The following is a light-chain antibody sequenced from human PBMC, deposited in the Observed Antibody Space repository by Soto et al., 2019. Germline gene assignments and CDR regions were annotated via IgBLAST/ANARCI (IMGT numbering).Light chain of an antibody. V-gene: IGKV3-20*01. CDR1: QSVSSSY. Sequence: EIVLTQSPGTLSLSPGERATLSCRASQSVSSSYLAWYQQKPGQAPRLLIHGASTRATGIPDRFSGSGSGTDFTLTISSLEPEDSAVYFCQQYDTWPMHTFGQGTKLEI. J-gene: IGKJ2*01. CDR3: QQYDTWPMHT. CDR2: GAS.